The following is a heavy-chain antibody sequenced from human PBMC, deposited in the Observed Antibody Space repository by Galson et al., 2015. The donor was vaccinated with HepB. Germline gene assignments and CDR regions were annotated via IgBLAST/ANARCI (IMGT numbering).Heavy chain of an antibody. V-gene: IGHV3-49*03. CDR2: IRSKAYGGTT. CDR3: TRVRTYSGSYPDY. CDR1: GFAFGDYA. Sequence: SLRLSCAASGFAFGDYAMSWFRQAPGKGLEWVGFIRSKAYGGTTEYAASVKGRFTISRDDSKSIAYLQMNSLKTEDTAVYYCTRVRTYSGSYPDYWGQGTLVTVSS. D-gene: IGHD1-26*01. J-gene: IGHJ4*02.